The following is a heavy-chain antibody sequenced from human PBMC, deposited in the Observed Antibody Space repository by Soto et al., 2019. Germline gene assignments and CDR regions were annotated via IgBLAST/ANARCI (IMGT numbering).Heavy chain of an antibody. J-gene: IGHJ3*02. CDR3: AKSPNALTDHDAFDI. D-gene: IGHD7-27*01. CDR1: GFTFSSYA. V-gene: IGHV3-23*01. CDR2: ISGSGRST. Sequence: GGSLRLSCAASGFTFSSYAMSWVRQAPGKGLEWVSAISGSGRSTYYADSVKGRFTISRDNSKNTLYLQMNSLRAEDPAVYYCAKSPNALTDHDAFDIWGQGTMVPVSS.